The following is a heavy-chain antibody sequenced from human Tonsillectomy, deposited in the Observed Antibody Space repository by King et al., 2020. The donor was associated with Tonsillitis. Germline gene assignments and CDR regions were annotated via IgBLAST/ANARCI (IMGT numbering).Heavy chain of an antibody. CDR1: GDSISNSDHY. CDR2: MYYSGTR. Sequence: QLQESGPRIVKPSETLSLTCTVSGDSISNSDHYWAWIRQPPGKGLEWIWDMYYSGTRFYNPSLQSRVTISGGTSENRFSLKLNSVTAADTAVYFCARYVSGSFDYWGQGALVTVSS. J-gene: IGHJ4*02. CDR3: ARYVSGSFDY. V-gene: IGHV4-39*01. D-gene: IGHD1-26*01.